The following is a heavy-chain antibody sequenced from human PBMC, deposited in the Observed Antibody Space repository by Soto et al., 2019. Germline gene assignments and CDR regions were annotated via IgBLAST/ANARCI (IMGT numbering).Heavy chain of an antibody. J-gene: IGHJ4*02. CDR2: ISSSSSYI. CDR3: ARDGLTVTTFYILMPPNY. D-gene: IGHD4-17*01. V-gene: IGHV3-21*01. CDR1: GFTFSSYS. Sequence: GGSLRLACAASGFTFSSYSMNWVRQAPGKGLEWVSSISSSSSYIYYADSVKGRFTISRDNAKNSLYLQMNSLRAEDTAVYYCARDGLTVTTFYILMPPNYWGQGTLVTVSS.